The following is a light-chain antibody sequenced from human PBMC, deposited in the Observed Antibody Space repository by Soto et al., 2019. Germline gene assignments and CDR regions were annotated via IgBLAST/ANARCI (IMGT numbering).Light chain of an antibody. Sequence: SLTASVGARPNLHYQASQGISSYLGWYKKPKGKDPNLLIYDASTLHSGVPSRFSGGGSGTDFTLTISSLQPEDFATYYCQRDNVYASTFGGGTKGDI. V-gene: IGKV1-9*01. CDR2: DAS. CDR1: QGISSY. CDR3: QRDNVYAST. J-gene: IGKJ4*01.